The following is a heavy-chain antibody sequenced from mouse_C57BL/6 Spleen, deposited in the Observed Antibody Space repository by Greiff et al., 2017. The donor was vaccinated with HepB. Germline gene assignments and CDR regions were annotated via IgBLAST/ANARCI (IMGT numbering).Heavy chain of an antibody. CDR3: ARWKDYPLFDY. V-gene: IGHV1-9*01. CDR1: GYTFTGYW. J-gene: IGHJ2*01. CDR2: ILPGSGSI. D-gene: IGHD2-4*01. Sequence: VQLQQSGAELMKPGASVKLSCKATGYTFTGYWIEWVKQRPGHGLEWIGEILPGSGSINYNEKFKGKAKFTADTSSNTAYMQLSSLTTEDSAIYYCARWKDYPLFDYWDQGTTLTVSS.